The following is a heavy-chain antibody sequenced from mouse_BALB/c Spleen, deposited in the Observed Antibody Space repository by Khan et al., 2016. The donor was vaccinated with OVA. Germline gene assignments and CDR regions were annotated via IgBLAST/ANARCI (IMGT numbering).Heavy chain of an antibody. CDR1: GYSFTLYY. V-gene: IGHV1-18*01. CDR3: ARGNEFFAY. CDR2: VNPNTDNI. J-gene: IGHJ3*01. Sequence: VQLKQSGPDLVKPGASVKISCKASGYSFTLYYMSWVKQSPGKSLEWIARVNPNTDNINYKQEFKGMAILTVDNSSNTAYMQLRSLTSEDAVVYFCARGNEFFAYWGQGTLVTVSA.